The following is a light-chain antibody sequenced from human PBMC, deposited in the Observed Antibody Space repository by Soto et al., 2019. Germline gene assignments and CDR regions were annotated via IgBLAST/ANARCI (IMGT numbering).Light chain of an antibody. V-gene: IGLV2-14*01. CDR1: SSDVGDYNY. CDR3: CSYTSTSARV. J-gene: IGLJ1*01. CDR2: EVS. Sequence: QSALTQPASVSGSPGQSITISCTGTSSDVGDYNYVSWYQQHPGKVPKLMIFEVSNRPSGISNRFSGSKSGNTASLTIYGLQTDDEADYYCCSYTSTSARVFRTGTTVTVL.